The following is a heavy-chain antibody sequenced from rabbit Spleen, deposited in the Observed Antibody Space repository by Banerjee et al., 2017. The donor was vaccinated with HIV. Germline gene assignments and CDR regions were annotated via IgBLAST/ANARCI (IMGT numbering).Heavy chain of an antibody. CDR1: GFSFSSSHG. V-gene: IGHV1S40*01. Sequence: QSLEEFGGDLVKPGASLTLTCTASGFSFSSSHGMCWVRQAPGKGLEWIGCIYADSSGSTYYASWAKGQFTISKASSTTVTLQMTSLTAADTAAYFCARGSATMTMVITGFYLGLWGPGTLVTVS. CDR2: IYADSSGST. J-gene: IGHJ4*01. CDR3: ARGSATMTMVITGFYLGL. D-gene: IGHD2-1*01.